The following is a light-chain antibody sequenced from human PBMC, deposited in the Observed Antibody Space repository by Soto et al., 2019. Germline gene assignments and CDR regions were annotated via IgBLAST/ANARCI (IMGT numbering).Light chain of an antibody. CDR1: QSVSSN. J-gene: IGKJ1*01. CDR2: GAS. Sequence: EIVMTQSPATLSVSPGERATLSCRASQSVSSNLAWYKQKPGQAPRLLIYGASTRATAIPARFSRSGSGTEFTLTISSLQAEDFAVYYCQQYNNWPPWTFGQGTKVEIK. CDR3: QQYNNWPPWT. V-gene: IGKV3-15*01.